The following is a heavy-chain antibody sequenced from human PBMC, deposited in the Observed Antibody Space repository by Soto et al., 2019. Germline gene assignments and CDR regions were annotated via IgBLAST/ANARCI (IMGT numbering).Heavy chain of an antibody. Sequence: SETLSLTCTVSGGSISSGGYYWSWIRQHPGKGLEWIGYIYYSGSTYYNPSLKSRVTISVDTSKNQFSLKLSSATVADTAVYYCARDRRNYGMDVWGQGTTVTVSS. CDR1: GGSISSGGYY. CDR3: ARDRRNYGMDV. J-gene: IGHJ6*02. CDR2: IYYSGST. V-gene: IGHV4-31*02.